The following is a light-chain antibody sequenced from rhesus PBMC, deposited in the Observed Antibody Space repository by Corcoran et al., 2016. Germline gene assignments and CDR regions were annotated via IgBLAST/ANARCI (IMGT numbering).Light chain of an antibody. Sequence: DIQMTQSPSSLSASVGDRVTITCRASQGISNYLSWYQQKPGKVPKLLIYETSTLKSGVPSRVSGSGVCTELPLAISSLQPEEFATYYCLQYNSDPYSFGQGTKVEIK. J-gene: IGKJ2*01. V-gene: IGKV1-43*02. CDR1: QGISNY. CDR3: LQYNSDPYS. CDR2: ETS.